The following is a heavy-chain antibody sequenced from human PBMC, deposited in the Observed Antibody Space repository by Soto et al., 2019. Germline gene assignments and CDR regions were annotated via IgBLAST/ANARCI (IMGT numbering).Heavy chain of an antibody. J-gene: IGHJ4*02. CDR1: GGSISSSSYY. Sequence: SETLSLTCTVSGGSISSSSYYWGWIRQHPGKGLEWIGSIYYSGSTYYNPSLKSRVTISVDTSKNQFSLKLSSVTASVTAVYYCARHKLDSGYYRFDYWGQGTLVTVSS. CDR2: IYYSGST. CDR3: ARHKLDSGYYRFDY. D-gene: IGHD3-22*01. V-gene: IGHV4-39*01.